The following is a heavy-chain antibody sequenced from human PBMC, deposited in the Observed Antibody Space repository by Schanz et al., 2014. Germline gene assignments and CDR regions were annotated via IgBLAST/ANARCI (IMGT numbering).Heavy chain of an antibody. V-gene: IGHV3-74*02. CDR1: GFPFSDYF. Sequence: EVQLLESGGGLVQPGGSLRLSCTASGFPFSDYFMAWIRQPPGRGLVWVSRIKSDGSSTSYADSVKGRFTISRDNAKNTLYLQRSSRRADDTAVYYCAKAADWPVTRFDPWGQGTLVTVSS. J-gene: IGHJ5*02. D-gene: IGHD3-9*01. CDR3: AKAADWPVTRFDP. CDR2: IKSDGSST.